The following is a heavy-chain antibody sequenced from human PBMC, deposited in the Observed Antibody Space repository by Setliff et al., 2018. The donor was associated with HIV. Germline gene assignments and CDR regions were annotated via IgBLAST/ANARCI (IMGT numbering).Heavy chain of an antibody. CDR1: GGSISSGGYY. J-gene: IGHJ4*02. V-gene: IGHV4-31*03. CDR3: ARDKGGTGGPKYFFDY. CDR2: IYYTGNT. Sequence: SETLSLTCTVSGGSISSGGYYWNWIRQHPGKGLEWIGYIYYTGNTYYNPSLKSRVTISADTSRNQFSLTLRFVTAADTAVYYCARDKGGTGGPKYFFDYWGQGTLVTVSS. D-gene: IGHD1-1*01.